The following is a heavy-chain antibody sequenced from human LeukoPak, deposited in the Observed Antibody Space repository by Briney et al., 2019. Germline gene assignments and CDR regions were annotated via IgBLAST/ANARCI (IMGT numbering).Heavy chain of an antibody. J-gene: IGHJ6*03. D-gene: IGHD4-23*01. CDR3: ARVTYGGNSLGMDV. Sequence: SETLSLTCTVSGGAISSYYWSWIRQPAGKGLEGIGRIYTSGSANYNPSLKSRGTMSVDTSKNQFSLKLSSVTAPDTAVYYCARVTYGGNSLGMDVWGKGTTVTVSS. CDR2: IYTSGSA. CDR1: GGAISSYY. V-gene: IGHV4-4*07.